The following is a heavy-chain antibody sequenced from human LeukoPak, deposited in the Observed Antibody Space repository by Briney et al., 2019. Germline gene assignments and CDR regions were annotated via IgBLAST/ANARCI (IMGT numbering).Heavy chain of an antibody. CDR3: AKDKVGHVYYYDSSGYSDY. CDR2: ISGSGGST. J-gene: IGHJ4*02. D-gene: IGHD3-22*01. CDR1: GFTFSSYA. V-gene: IGHV3-23*01. Sequence: GGSLRLSCAASGFTFSSYAMSWVRQAPGKGLEWISAISGSGGSTYYADSVKGRFTISRDNSKNTLYLQMNSLRAEDTAVYYCAKDKVGHVYYYDSSGYSDYWGQGSLVSVSS.